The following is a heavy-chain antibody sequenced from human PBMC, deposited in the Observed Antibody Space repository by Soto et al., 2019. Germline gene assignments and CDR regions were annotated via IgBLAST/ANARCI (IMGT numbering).Heavy chain of an antibody. Sequence: QVPLVESGGGVVQPGRSLRLSCAASGFTFSSYGMHWVRQAPGKGLEWVAVISYDGSNKYYADSVKGRFTISRDNSKNTLYLQMNSLRADDTAVYYCANLSYGMDVWGQGTTVTVSS. CDR2: ISYDGSNK. CDR1: GFTFSSYG. CDR3: ANLSYGMDV. J-gene: IGHJ6*02. V-gene: IGHV3-30*18.